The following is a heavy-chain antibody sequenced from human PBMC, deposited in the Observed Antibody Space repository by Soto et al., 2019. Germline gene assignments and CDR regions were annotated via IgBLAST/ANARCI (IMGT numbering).Heavy chain of an antibody. V-gene: IGHV3-23*01. CDR3: AKVSLRITMVPNYDLDY. CDR1: GFTFSSYA. CDR2: ISGSGGST. Sequence: PGGSLRLSCAASGFTFSSYAMSWVRQAPGKGLEWVSAISGSGGSTYYADSVKGRFTISRDNSKNTLYLQMNSLRAEDTAVYYCAKVSLRITMVPNYDLDYWGQGTLVTVSS. D-gene: IGHD3-10*01. J-gene: IGHJ4*02.